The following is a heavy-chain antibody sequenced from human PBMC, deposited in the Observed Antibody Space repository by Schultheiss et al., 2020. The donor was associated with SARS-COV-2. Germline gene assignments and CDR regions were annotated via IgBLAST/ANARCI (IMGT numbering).Heavy chain of an antibody. CDR1: GYTFTSYY. D-gene: IGHD3-3*01. V-gene: IGHV1-46*01. CDR3: ARGAREGTIFGVVISPDYYGMDV. J-gene: IGHJ6*02. CDR2: INPSGGST. Sequence: ASVKVSCKASGYTFTSYYMHWVRQAPGQGLEWMGIINPSGGSTSYAQKFQGRVTMTRDTSISTAYMELSRLRSDDTAVYYCARGAREGTIFGVVISPDYYGMDVWGQGTTVTVSS.